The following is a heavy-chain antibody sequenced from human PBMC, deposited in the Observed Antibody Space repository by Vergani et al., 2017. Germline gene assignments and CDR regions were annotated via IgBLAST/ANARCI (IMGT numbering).Heavy chain of an antibody. V-gene: IGHV4-39*01. Sequence: QLQLQESGPGLVKPSETLSLTCTVSGGSISSSSYYWGWIRQPPGKGLEWIGSIYYSGSTYYNPSLKSRVTISVDTSKNQFSRKLSSVTAADTAVYYCASLPPGIAAAGSDYWGQGTLVTVSS. CDR1: GGSISSSSYY. CDR3: ASLPPGIAAAGSDY. J-gene: IGHJ4*02. D-gene: IGHD6-13*01. CDR2: IYYSGST.